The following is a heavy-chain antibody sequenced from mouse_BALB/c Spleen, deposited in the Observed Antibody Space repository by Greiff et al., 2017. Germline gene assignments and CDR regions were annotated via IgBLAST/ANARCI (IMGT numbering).Heavy chain of an antibody. Sequence: QVQLQQSGAELVRPGTSVKVSCKASGYAFTNYLIEWVKQRPGQGLEWIGVINPGSGGTNYNEKFKGKATLTADKSSSTAYMQLSSLTSDDSAVYFCARDYYGRSYYWGQGTTLTVSS. V-gene: IGHV1-54*01. CDR1: GYAFTNYL. CDR3: ARDYYGRSYY. D-gene: IGHD1-1*01. CDR2: INPGSGGT. J-gene: IGHJ2*01.